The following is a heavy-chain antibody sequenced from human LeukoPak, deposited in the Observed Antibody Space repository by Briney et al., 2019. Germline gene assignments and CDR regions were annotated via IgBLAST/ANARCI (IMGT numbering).Heavy chain of an antibody. D-gene: IGHD6-13*01. J-gene: IGHJ6*02. CDR3: ARHYTPQGYSSSWYGLDYYGMDV. Sequence: LRLSCAASGFTFSSYAMHWVRQPPGKGLEWIGEINHSGSTNYNPSLKSRVTISVDTSKNQFSLKLSSVTAADTAVYYCARHYTPQGYSSSWYGLDYYGMDVWGQGTTVTVSS. V-gene: IGHV4-34*01. CDR2: INHSGST. CDR1: GFTFSSYA.